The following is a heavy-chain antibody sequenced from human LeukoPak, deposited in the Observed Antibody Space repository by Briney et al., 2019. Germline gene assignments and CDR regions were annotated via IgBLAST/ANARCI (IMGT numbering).Heavy chain of an antibody. J-gene: IGHJ4*02. D-gene: IGHD3-3*01. CDR1: GFTFSGSA. V-gene: IGHV3-73*01. CDR2: IRSKANSYAT. Sequence: GGSLRLSCAASGFTFSGSAMHWVRQASGKGLEWVGRIRSKANSYATAYVASVKGRFTISRDNAKNTLYLQMNSLRAEDTAVYYCARDYGFWSGYGFDYWGQGTPLTVSS. CDR3: ARDYGFWSGYGFDY.